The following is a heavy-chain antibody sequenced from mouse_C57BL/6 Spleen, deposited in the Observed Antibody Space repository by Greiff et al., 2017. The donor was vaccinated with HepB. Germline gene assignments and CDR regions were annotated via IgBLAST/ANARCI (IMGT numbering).Heavy chain of an antibody. CDR1: GYSITSGYY. D-gene: IGHD2-4*01. J-gene: IGHJ2*01. CDR2: ISYDGSN. Sequence: VQLKESGPGLVKPSQSLSLTCSVTGYSITSGYYWNWIRQFPGNKLEWMGYISYDGSNNYNPSLKNRISITRDTSKNQFFLKLNSVTTEDTATYYCARVDYEGYFDYWGQGTTLTVSS. V-gene: IGHV3-6*01. CDR3: ARVDYEGYFDY.